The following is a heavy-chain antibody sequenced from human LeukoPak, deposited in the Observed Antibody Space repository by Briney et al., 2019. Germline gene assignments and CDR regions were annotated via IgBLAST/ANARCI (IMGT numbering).Heavy chain of an antibody. J-gene: IGHJ4*02. D-gene: IGHD2-15*01. CDR1: GGSISSSSYY. V-gene: IGHV4-39*01. Sequence: SETLSLTCTVSGGSISSSSYYWGWIRQPPGKGLEWIGSIYYSRSTYYNPSLKSRVTISVDTSKNQSSLKLSSVTAADTAVYYCARHARSIVVVVAASSPFDYWGQGTLVTVSS. CDR3: ARHARSIVVVVAASSPFDY. CDR2: IYYSRST.